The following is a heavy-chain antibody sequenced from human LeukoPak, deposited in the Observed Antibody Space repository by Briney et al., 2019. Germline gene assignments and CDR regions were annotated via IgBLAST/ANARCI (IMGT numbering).Heavy chain of an antibody. CDR3: ARQTGSGLFILP. CDR2: IYYSGNT. CDR1: GYSISTSYY. V-gene: IGHV4-38-2*02. D-gene: IGHD3/OR15-3a*01. Sequence: SETLSLTCTVSGYSISTSYYWGWIRQPPGKGLEWIGSIYYSGNTYYNASLKSQVSISIDTSKNQFSLRLTSVTAADTAVYYCARQTGSGLFILPGGQGTLVTVSS. J-gene: IGHJ4*02.